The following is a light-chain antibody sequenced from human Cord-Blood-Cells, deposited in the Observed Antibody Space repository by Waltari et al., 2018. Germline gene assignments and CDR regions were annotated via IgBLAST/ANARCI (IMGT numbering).Light chain of an antibody. CDR3: QSYDSSLSGWV. CDR2: GNG. J-gene: IGLJ3*02. CDR1: SSNIGAGYD. V-gene: IGLV1-40*01. Sequence: QSVLTQPPSVSGAPGQRVTISCTGSSSNIGAGYDLHWYQQLPGTAPKLPCYGNGNRASGVPDRFSGSKSGTSASLAITGLQAEDEADYYCQSYDSSLSGWVFGGGTKLTVL.